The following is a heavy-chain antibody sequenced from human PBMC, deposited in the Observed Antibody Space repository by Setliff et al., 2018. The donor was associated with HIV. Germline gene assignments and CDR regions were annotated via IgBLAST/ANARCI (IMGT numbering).Heavy chain of an antibody. Sequence: ASVKVSCKASGYSFTTYHIHWVRQAPGQGLEWMGLIDFGAGSRPYAQQFQGRLTVTGDTSTSTVYMELSSLRSEDTAVYYCARGGGYYAPLVYWGQGTLVT. CDR2: IDFGAGSR. CDR3: ARGGGYYAPLVY. CDR1: GYSFTTYH. V-gene: IGHV1-46*01. J-gene: IGHJ4*02. D-gene: IGHD3-22*01.